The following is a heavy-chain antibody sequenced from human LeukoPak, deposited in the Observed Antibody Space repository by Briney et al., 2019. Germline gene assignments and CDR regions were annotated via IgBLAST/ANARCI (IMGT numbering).Heavy chain of an antibody. CDR1: GGSFSGYY. J-gene: IGHJ4*02. Sequence: PSETLSLTCAVYGGSFSGYYWSWIRQPPGKGLEWIGEINHSGSTNYNPSLKSRVTISVDMPKNQFSLKLSSVTAADTAVYYCASSIKAAVLDYWGQGTLVTVSS. CDR2: INHSGST. CDR3: ASSIKAAVLDY. D-gene: IGHD6-13*01. V-gene: IGHV4-34*01.